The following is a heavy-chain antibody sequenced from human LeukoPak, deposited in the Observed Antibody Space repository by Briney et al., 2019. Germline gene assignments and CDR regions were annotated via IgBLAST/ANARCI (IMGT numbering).Heavy chain of an antibody. D-gene: IGHD1-26*01. V-gene: IGHV4-30-4*08. Sequence: SQTLSLTCTVSGGSISSGDYYWSWIRQPPGTGLEWLGYIYYSGSTYYNPSLKSRVTISVDTSKNQFSLKLSSVTAADTAVYYCARDLSGSSWSYYYYYYMDVWGKGTTVTVSS. J-gene: IGHJ6*03. CDR2: IYYSGST. CDR1: GGSISSGDYY. CDR3: ARDLSGSSWSYYYYYYMDV.